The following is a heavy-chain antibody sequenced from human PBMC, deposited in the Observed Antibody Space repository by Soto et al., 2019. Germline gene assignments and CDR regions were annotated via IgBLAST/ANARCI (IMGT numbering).Heavy chain of an antibody. CDR3: AASCVACGGFNYYGMDV. CDR1: GGSISSGGYY. CDR2: IYYSGTT. V-gene: IGHV4-31*03. J-gene: IGHJ6*02. Sequence: QVQLQESGPGLVKPSQTLSLTCTVSGGSISSGGYYWDWIRQHPGKGLEWIGYIYYSGTTYYNPSLKSRVTISVSTSTNQFSLKLTSVTAADTAVYYWAASCVACGGFNYYGMDVWGQGTTVTVSS. D-gene: IGHD2-21*01.